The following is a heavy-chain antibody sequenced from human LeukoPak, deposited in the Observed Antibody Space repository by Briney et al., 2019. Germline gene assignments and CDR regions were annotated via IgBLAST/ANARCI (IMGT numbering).Heavy chain of an antibody. CDR3: AREGPHGSGIYYNPLDY. D-gene: IGHD3-10*01. CDR1: GGSIGSSAYS. V-gene: IGHV4-39*02. CDR2: ISYTGTT. Sequence: SETLSLTCTVSGGSIGSSAYSWGWIRQPPGKGLEWIGSISYTGTTYYNPSLKSRVTISLDTSKNQFSLKLISVTAADTALYYCAREGPHGSGIYYNPLDYWGQGALVIISS. J-gene: IGHJ4*02.